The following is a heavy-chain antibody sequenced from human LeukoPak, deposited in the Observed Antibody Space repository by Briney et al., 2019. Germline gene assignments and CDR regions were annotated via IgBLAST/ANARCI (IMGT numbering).Heavy chain of an antibody. CDR3: ARSLDYYDSSGYYYYFDY. CDR1: GGTFSSYA. J-gene: IGHJ4*02. D-gene: IGHD3-22*01. V-gene: IGHV1-69*05. Sequence: SVKVSCKASGGTFSSYAISWVRQAPGQGLEWMGGIIPIFGTANYAQKFQGRVTITTDESTSTAYMELSSLRSKDTAVYYRARSLDYYDSSGYYYYFDYWGQGTLVTVSS. CDR2: IIPIFGTA.